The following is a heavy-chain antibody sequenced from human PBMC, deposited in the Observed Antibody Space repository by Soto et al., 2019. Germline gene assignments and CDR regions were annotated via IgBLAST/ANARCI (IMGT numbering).Heavy chain of an antibody. CDR2: ISYDGSNK. D-gene: IGHD6-13*01. CDR1: GFTFSSYA. V-gene: IGHV3-30-3*01. J-gene: IGHJ4*02. CDR3: ARDSYPLYSSSWWFDY. Sequence: GGSLRLSCAASGFTFSSYAMHWVRQAPGKGLEWVAVISYDGSNKYYADSVKGRFTISRDNSKNTLYLQMNSLRAEDTAVYYCARDSYPLYSSSWWFDYWGQGTLVTVSS.